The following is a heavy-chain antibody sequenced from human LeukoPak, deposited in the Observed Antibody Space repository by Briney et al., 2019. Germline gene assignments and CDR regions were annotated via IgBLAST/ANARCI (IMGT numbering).Heavy chain of an antibody. CDR2: VYYSGST. Sequence: SETLSLTCTVSGGSISGSSYYWSWIRQPPGKGLEWIGYVYYSGSTNYNPSLKSRVTISVDTSKNQFSLKLSSVTAADAAMYYCARLYYDSSGQYYFDYWGQGTLVTVSS. CDR1: GGSISGSSYY. V-gene: IGHV4-61*01. D-gene: IGHD3-22*01. CDR3: ARLYYDSSGQYYFDY. J-gene: IGHJ4*02.